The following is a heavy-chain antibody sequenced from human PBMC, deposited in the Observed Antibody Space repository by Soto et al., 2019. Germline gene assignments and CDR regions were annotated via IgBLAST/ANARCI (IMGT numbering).Heavy chain of an antibody. Sequence: QVQLQESGTGLVKPSETLSLSCTVSGGSISSYYWSWFRQSPGKGMEWIGYVHHSWGSSYNPSLQSRVAISQDTSKSQFSLKVTSVTATDTAVYYCARQGFGPLHGLVDVWGQGTTVTVSS. V-gene: IGHV4-59*08. J-gene: IGHJ6*02. CDR3: ARQGFGPLHGLVDV. CDR2: VHHSWGS. D-gene: IGHD3-10*01. CDR1: GGSISSYY.